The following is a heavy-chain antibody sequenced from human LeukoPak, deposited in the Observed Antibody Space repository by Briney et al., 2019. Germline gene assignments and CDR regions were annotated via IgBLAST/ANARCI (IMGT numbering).Heavy chain of an antibody. Sequence: PGRSLRLSCAASGFTFSSYAMHWVRQAPGKGLEWVAVISYDGSNKYYADSVKGRFTISRDNSKNTLYLQMNSLRAEDTAVYYCAREVLADGYNPNWFDPWGQGTLVTVSS. J-gene: IGHJ5*02. CDR1: GFTFSSYA. D-gene: IGHD5-24*01. V-gene: IGHV3-30-3*01. CDR3: AREVLADGYNPNWFDP. CDR2: ISYDGSNK.